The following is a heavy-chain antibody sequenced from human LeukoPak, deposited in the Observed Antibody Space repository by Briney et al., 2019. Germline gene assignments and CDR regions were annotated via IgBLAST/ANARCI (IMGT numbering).Heavy chain of an antibody. J-gene: IGHJ4*02. D-gene: IGHD4-17*01. CDR1: GFTFSSYA. CDR3: ARETGSAVGSTDFDY. V-gene: IGHV3-30-3*01. CDR2: ISYDGSNK. Sequence: XGSLRLSCAASGFTFSSYAIHWVRQAPGKGLEWVAVISYDGSNKYYADSVKGRFTISRDNSKNTLYLQMNSLRAEDTAVYYCARETGSAVGSTDFDYWGQGTLVTVSS.